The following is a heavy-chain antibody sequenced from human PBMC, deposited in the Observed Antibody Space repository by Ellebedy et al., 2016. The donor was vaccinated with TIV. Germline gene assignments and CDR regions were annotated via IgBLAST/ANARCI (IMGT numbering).Heavy chain of an antibody. D-gene: IGHD4-17*01. J-gene: IGHJ3*01. CDR3: ATDGSYGDYLSPAHAFVF. V-gene: IGHV3-7*01. CDR1: GFSFSSYW. Sequence: GESLKISCAASGFSFSSYWMSWVRQAPGKGLEWVANIRVDGNEKYYVDSVKGRFTISRDNAKNSLYLQMNSLRAEDTALYHCATDGSYGDYLSPAHAFVFWGQGTMVTVSS. CDR2: IRVDGNEK.